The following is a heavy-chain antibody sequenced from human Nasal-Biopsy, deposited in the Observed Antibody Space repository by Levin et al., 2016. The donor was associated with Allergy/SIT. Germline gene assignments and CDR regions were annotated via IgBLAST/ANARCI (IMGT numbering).Heavy chain of an antibody. J-gene: IGHJ4*02. CDR3: AKGDWGIAALDY. D-gene: IGHD7-27*01. CDR1: GFTFNTYG. CDR2: ISFDGTKK. V-gene: IGHV3-30*18. Sequence: GGSLRLSCTASGFTFNTYGMHWVRQAPGKGLEWVSFISFDGTKKNYGGSVEGRFTVSRDNSRNTLFLQLDSLTIEDTAVYYCAKGDWGIAALDYWGQGSLVTVSS.